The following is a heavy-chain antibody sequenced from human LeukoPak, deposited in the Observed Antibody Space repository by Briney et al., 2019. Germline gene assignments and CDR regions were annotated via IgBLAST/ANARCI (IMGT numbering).Heavy chain of an antibody. CDR2: IIPILGIA. Sequence: ASVKVSCKASGRTFSSYAISWVRQSPGQGLEWMGRIIPILGIANYAQKFQGRVTITADKSTSTAYMELSSLRSEDTAVYYCATHMAAPYFDYWARELWSASPQ. D-gene: IGHD6-25*01. CDR1: GRTFSSYA. CDR3: ATHMAAPYFDY. V-gene: IGHV1-69*04. J-gene: IGHJ4*02.